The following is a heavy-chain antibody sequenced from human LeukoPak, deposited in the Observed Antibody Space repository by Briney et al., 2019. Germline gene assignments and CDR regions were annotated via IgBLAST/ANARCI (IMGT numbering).Heavy chain of an antibody. CDR3: AKSGAMDV. D-gene: IGHD3-10*01. V-gene: IGHV3-33*03. Sequence: GGSLRLSCAASGFTFSRYGMHWVRQAPGKGLEGVAVIWSDGSNQSYVDSVKGRFTISRDNSKKTLSLQMNSLRADDTAIYYCAKSGAMDVWGKGATVTVSS. CDR2: IWSDGSNQ. CDR1: GFTFSRYG. J-gene: IGHJ6*03.